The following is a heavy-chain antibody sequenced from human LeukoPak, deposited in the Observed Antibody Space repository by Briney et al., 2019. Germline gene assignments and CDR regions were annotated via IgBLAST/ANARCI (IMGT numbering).Heavy chain of an antibody. J-gene: IGHJ4*02. Sequence: PGGSLRLSCAASGFTFSSYEMNWVRQAPGKGLEWVANIKQDGSEKYYVDSVKGRFTISRDNAKNSLYLQMNSLRAEDTAVYYCARDSLTTGTSPIYDYWGQGTLVTVSS. V-gene: IGHV3-7*01. D-gene: IGHD1-1*01. CDR2: IKQDGSEK. CDR3: ARDSLTTGTSPIYDY. CDR1: GFTFSSYE.